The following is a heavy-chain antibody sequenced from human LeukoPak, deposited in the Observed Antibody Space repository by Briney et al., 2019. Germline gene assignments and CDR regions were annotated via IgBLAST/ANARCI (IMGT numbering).Heavy chain of an antibody. J-gene: IGHJ4*02. Sequence: SETLSLTCTVSGGSISNNNYYWGWIRQPPGKGLEWIGSFHYGGTTYYNPSLRSRITISRDTSKNQFSLKLSSVTAADTAVYYCARATPATRWFGDWGQGTLVTVSS. V-gene: IGHV4-39*01. CDR3: ARATPATRWFGD. CDR2: FHYGGTT. D-gene: IGHD3-10*01. CDR1: GGSISNNNYY.